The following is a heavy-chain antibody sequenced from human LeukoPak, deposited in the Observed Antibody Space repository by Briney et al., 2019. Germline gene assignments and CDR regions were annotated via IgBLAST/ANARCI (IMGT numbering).Heavy chain of an antibody. J-gene: IGHJ4*02. V-gene: IGHV3-23*01. D-gene: IGHD2-21*02. CDR1: GFTFSSYA. CDR2: ISGSGGST. Sequence: GASLRLSCAASGFTFSSYAMSWVRQAPGKGLEWVSVISGSGGSTYYADSVKGRFTISRDNSKNTLYLQMNSLRAEDTAVYYCAKVGARVYCGGDCYSDYWGQGTLVTVSS. CDR3: AKVGARVYCGGDCYSDY.